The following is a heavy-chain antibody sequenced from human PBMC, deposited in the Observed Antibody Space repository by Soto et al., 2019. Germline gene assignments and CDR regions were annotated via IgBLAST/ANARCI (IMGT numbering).Heavy chain of an antibody. V-gene: IGHV1-3*01. CDR1: GYTFSTYA. CDR3: ARDGGYQLLNFDY. CDR2: INAGNGNT. Sequence: QVQLVQSGAEVKKPGASVKVSCKASGYTFSTYAIHWVRQAPGRRLEWMGWINAGNGNTKYSQKFRGRVTITRDTSASTAYMELSSLRSEDTAVYYCARDGGYQLLNFDYWGQGTLVTVSS. J-gene: IGHJ4*02. D-gene: IGHD2-2*01.